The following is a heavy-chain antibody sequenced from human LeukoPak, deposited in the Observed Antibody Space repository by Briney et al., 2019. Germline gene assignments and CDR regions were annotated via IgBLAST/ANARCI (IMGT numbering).Heavy chain of an antibody. CDR1: GGPFSGYY. D-gene: IGHD5-18*01. CDR3: ARVFRGYSAY. Sequence: PSETLSLTCAVYGGPFSGYYWSWIRLPPGKGLEWIGDINHSGSTSYNPSLKSRVTISVDTSKNQFSLKLRSVTAADTAVYYCARVFRGYSAYWGQGTLVTVSS. V-gene: IGHV4-34*01. J-gene: IGHJ4*02. CDR2: INHSGST.